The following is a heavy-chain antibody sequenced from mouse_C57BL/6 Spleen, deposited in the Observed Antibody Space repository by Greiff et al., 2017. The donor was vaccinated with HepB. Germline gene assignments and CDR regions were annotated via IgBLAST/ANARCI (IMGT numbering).Heavy chain of an antibody. CDR3: TRPTNWDGGVFDY. CDR2: IRNKANNHAT. V-gene: IGHV6-6*01. D-gene: IGHD4-1*01. Sequence: EVKVEESGGGLVQPGGSMKLSCAASGFTFSDAWMDWVRQSPEKGLEWVAEIRNKANNHATYYAESVKGRFTISRDDSKSSVYLQMNSLRAEDTGIYYCTRPTNWDGGVFDYWGQGTTLTVSS. CDR1: GFTFSDAW. J-gene: IGHJ2*01.